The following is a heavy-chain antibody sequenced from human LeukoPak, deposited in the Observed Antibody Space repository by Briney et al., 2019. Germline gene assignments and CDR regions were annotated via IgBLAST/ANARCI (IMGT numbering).Heavy chain of an antibody. CDR3: ARDHGIQLRTVPAPPTSNWFDP. CDR2: INPNSGGT. D-gene: IGHD5-18*01. V-gene: IGHV1-2*02. Sequence: ASVKVSCKASGYTFTGYYMHWVRQAPGQGLEWMGWINPNSGGTNYAQKFQGRVTMTRDTSISTAYMELSRLRSDDTAVYYCARDHGIQLRTVPAPPTSNWFDPWGQGTLVTVSS. J-gene: IGHJ5*02. CDR1: GYTFTGYY.